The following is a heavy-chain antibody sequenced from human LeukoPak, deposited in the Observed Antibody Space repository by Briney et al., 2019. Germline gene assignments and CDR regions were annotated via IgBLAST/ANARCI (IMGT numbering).Heavy chain of an antibody. CDR3: AKTPRFEEYSRPLYYFDY. Sequence: HPGGSLRLSCAASGFTFSSYAMSWVRQAPGKGLEWVSAISGSGGSTYYADSVKGRFTISRDNSKNTLYLQMNSLRAEDTAVYYCAKTPRFEEYSRPLYYFDYWGQGTLVTVSS. CDR2: ISGSGGST. J-gene: IGHJ4*02. D-gene: IGHD6-6*01. CDR1: GFTFSSYA. V-gene: IGHV3-23*01.